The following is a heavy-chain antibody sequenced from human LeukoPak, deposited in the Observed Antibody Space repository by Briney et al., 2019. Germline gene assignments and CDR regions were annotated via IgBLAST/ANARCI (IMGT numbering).Heavy chain of an antibody. D-gene: IGHD3-9*01. CDR2: NIPIFGTA. CDR1: RGTFSSYA. J-gene: IGHJ6*04. Sequence: SVKVSCKASRGTFSSYAISWVGQAPGQGLEWMGGNIPIFGTANYAQKFQGRVTITADESTSTAYMELSSLRSEDTAVYYCAEGVTIFWMDVWGKGTTVTVSS. CDR3: AEGVTIFWMDV. V-gene: IGHV1-69*13.